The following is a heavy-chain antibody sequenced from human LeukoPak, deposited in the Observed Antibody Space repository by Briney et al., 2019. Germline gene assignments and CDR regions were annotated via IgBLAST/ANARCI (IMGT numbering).Heavy chain of an antibody. CDR3: ARVLVLGAFDI. CDR1: GGTFGSYA. J-gene: IGHJ3*02. V-gene: IGHV1-69*13. Sequence: VASVKVSCKASGGTFGSYAISWVRQAPGQGLERMGGIIPIFGTANYAQKFQGRVTITADESTSTAYMELSSLRSEDTAVYYCARVLVLGAFDIWGQGTMVTVSS. CDR2: IIPIFGTA. D-gene: IGHD6-13*01.